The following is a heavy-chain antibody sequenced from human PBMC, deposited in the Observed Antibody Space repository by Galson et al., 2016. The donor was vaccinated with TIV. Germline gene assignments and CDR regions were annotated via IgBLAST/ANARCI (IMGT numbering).Heavy chain of an antibody. CDR3: ATWVSRNSTSCYYFDY. J-gene: IGHJ4*02. CDR2: IQSDGSNI. CDR1: GFTLSRYG. V-gene: IGHV3-74*01. D-gene: IGHD2-2*01. Sequence: SLRLSCAASGFTLSRYGMNWVRQAPGKGLVWVSHIQSDGSNIVYADSVKGRFIISRDTAKNTLYLQMNSLRPEDTAVYYCATWVSRNSTSCYYFDYWGQGTLVTVAS.